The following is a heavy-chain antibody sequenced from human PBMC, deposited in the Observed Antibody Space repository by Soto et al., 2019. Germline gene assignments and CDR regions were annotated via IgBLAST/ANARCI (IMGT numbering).Heavy chain of an antibody. CDR2: IYTSGST. D-gene: IGHD6-13*01. V-gene: IGHV4-4*07. J-gene: IGHJ5*02. Sequence: ETLSLTGTVAGGCISSYYWSWIRQPAGKGLEWIGRIYTSGSTNYNPSLKSRVTMSVDTSKNQFSLKLSSVTAADTAVYYCARHIAAAGTNWFDPWGQGTLVTVSS. CDR1: GGCISSYY. CDR3: ARHIAAAGTNWFDP.